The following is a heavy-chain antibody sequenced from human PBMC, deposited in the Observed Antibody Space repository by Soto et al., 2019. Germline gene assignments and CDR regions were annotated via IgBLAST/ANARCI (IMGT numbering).Heavy chain of an antibody. CDR1: GYTLTDYF. CDR3: ARDTPNGNYAGGAMDV. J-gene: IGHJ6*02. V-gene: IGHV1-46*01. D-gene: IGHD1-7*01. Sequence: QVQLVQSGAEVKKPGASVKVSCKASGYTLTDYFLHWVRQAPGQGLEWMGMIKPSAGRRGHAQKLQGRATVTWDTSTSTVYMELSSLRSEDTAVYYCARDTPNGNYAGGAMDVWGQGTTVTVSS. CDR2: IKPSAGRR.